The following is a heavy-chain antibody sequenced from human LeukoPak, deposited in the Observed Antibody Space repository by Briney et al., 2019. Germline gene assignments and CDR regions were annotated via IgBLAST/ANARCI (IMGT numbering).Heavy chain of an antibody. Sequence: SETLSLTCTVSGYSISSGYYWGWIRQPPGKGLEWIGSIYHSGSTYYNPSLKSRVTISVDTSKNQFSLKLSSVTAADTAVYYCARAEDYCSSTSCPFDYWGQGTLVTVSS. CDR3: ARAEDYCSSTSCPFDY. CDR1: GYSISSGYY. J-gene: IGHJ4*02. V-gene: IGHV4-38-2*02. CDR2: IYHSGST. D-gene: IGHD2-2*01.